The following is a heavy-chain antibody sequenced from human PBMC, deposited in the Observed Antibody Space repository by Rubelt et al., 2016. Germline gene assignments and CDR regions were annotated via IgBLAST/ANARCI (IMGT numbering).Heavy chain of an antibody. D-gene: IGHD6-6*01. V-gene: IGHV3-48*01. CDR2: ISSSSSTI. Sequence: ASGFTFSSYSMNWVRQAPGKGLEWVSYISSSSSTIYYADSVKGRFTISRDNAKNSLYLQMNSLRAEDTAVYYCARAGIAARRGGFDYWGQGTLVTVSS. J-gene: IGHJ4*02. CDR3: ARAGIAARRGGFDY. CDR1: GFTFSSYS.